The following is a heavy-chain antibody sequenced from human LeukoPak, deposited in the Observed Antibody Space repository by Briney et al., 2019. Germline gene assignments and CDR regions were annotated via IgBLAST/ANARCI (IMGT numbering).Heavy chain of an antibody. CDR1: GYTFTGYY. Sequence: GASVKVSCKASGYTFTGYYMHWVRQAPGQGLEWMGWINPNSGGTNYAQKFQGRVTMTRDTSISTAYMELSRLRSDDTAVYYCATSLWFGELIIDYWGQGTLVTVSS. CDR3: ATSLWFGELIIDY. V-gene: IGHV1-2*02. J-gene: IGHJ4*02. D-gene: IGHD3-10*01. CDR2: INPNSGGT.